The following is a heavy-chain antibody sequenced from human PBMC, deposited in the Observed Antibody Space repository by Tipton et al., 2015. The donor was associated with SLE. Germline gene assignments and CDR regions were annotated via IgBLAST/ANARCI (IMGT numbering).Heavy chain of an antibody. J-gene: IGHJ6*03. V-gene: IGHV4-34*01. CDR3: ARPLYYYYYMDV. CDR1: GASFSGYY. Sequence: TLSLTCTVDGASFSGYYWSWIRQPPGKGLEWIGEINHSGSTNYNPSLKSRVTISVDTSKNQFSLKLRSVTAADTAVYYCARPLYYYYYMDVWGKGTTVTVSS. CDR2: INHSGST.